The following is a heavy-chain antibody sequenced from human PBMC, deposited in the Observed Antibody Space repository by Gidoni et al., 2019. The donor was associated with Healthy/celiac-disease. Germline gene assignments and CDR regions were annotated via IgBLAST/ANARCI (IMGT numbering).Heavy chain of an antibody. CDR1: GFTFDDYA. CDR3: AKDMIGDYDSSGWS. V-gene: IGHV3-9*01. J-gene: IGHJ4*02. D-gene: IGHD3-22*01. Sequence: EVQLVESGGGLVQPGRSLSLSCAASGFTFDDYAMHWVRQAPGKGLGWVSGISWNSGSIGYADSVKGRFTISRDNAKNSLYLQMNSLRAEDTALYYCAKDMIGDYDSSGWSWGQGTLVTVSS. CDR2: ISWNSGSI.